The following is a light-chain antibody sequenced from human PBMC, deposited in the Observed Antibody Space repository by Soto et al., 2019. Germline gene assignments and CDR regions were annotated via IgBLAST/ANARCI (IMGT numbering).Light chain of an antibody. V-gene: IGKV3-15*01. J-gene: IGKJ5*01. Sequence: EIGMTQSPSTLSVSPWERSTLSCMASQSININLAWYQQKPGQAPRLLIYGASTRATGLPARFSGSGSGTEFTLIISSLQSEDSAVYYCQQYDNWPITFGQGTRLEIK. CDR3: QQYDNWPIT. CDR2: GAS. CDR1: QSININ.